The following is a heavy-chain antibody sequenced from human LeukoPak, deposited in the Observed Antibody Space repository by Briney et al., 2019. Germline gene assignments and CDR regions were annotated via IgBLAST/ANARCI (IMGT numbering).Heavy chain of an antibody. V-gene: IGHV3-49*02. J-gene: IGHJ4*02. CDR2: IRSKAYGGTT. D-gene: IGHD3-22*01. CDR3: TSSYYYDSSGLDY. Sequence: WIRQSPGKGLEWVGFIRSKAYGGTTEYAASVKGRFTISRDDSKSIAYLQMNSLKTEDTAVYYCTSSYYYDSSGLDYWGQGTLVTVSS.